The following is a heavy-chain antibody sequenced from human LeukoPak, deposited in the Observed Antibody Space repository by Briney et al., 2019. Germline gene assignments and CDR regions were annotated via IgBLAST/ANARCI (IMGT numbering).Heavy chain of an antibody. CDR1: GFTFGGYA. Sequence: GGSLRLSCAASGFTFGGYAMTWVRQPPGKGLVWVSRMNSDGNSANYADSVKGRFTISRDNAKNTLYLQMNSLRAEDTAVYYCARGPIDYYESSATIHYWGQGTLVTVSS. D-gene: IGHD3-22*01. V-gene: IGHV3-74*01. J-gene: IGHJ4*02. CDR2: MNSDGNSA. CDR3: ARGPIDYYESSATIHY.